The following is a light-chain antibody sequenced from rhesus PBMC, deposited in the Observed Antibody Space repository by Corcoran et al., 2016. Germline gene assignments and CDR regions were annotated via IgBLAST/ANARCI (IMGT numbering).Light chain of an antibody. CDR3: QQSSTSPCT. Sequence: DIQMTQSPSSLSASVGDTVNITCRASQGISSWLAWYQQKPGKAPNLRFYKASSLQSGATSRFSGTVSWTGFTLTISSLQSDDFATYYCQQSSTSPCTFGQGTKVEIK. CDR2: KAS. V-gene: IGKV1-22*01. J-gene: IGKJ1*01. CDR1: QGISSW.